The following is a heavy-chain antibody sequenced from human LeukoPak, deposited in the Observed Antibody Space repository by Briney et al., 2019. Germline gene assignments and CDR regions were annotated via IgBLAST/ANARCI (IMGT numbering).Heavy chain of an antibody. CDR1: GFTFSSYS. Sequence: GGSLRLSCAASGFTFSSYSMNWVRQAPGKGLEWVSSISSSSSYIYYADPVKGRFTISRDNARSSLYLQMSSLRAEDTAVYYCARDRTRGWPYCSSTSCSESDYWGQGTLVTVSS. D-gene: IGHD2-2*01. CDR2: ISSSSSYI. CDR3: ARDRTRGWPYCSSTSCSESDY. J-gene: IGHJ4*02. V-gene: IGHV3-21*01.